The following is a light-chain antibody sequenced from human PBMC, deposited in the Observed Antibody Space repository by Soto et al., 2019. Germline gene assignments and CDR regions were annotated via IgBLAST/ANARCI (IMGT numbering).Light chain of an antibody. CDR3: SSYTTSSTLV. Sequence: QSALTQPASVSGSPGQSITISCTGTSSDIGNYNYVSWYQQYPGKAHKLMIYEVGNRPSGVSGRFSGSKSANTAPLTISGLQAEDEADYYCSSYTTSSTLVFGGGTKLTVL. CDR1: SSDIGNYNY. V-gene: IGLV2-14*01. CDR2: EVG. J-gene: IGLJ2*01.